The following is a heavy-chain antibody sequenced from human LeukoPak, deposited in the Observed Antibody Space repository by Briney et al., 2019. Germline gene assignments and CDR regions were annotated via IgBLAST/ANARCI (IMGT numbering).Heavy chain of an antibody. CDR3: AKHSGSGYGGLGVADS. CDR2: ISYDGGSK. J-gene: IGHJ4*02. CDR1: GFTFSSYG. Sequence: GRSLRLSCAASGFTFSSYGMHWVRQAPGKGLEWMTFISYDGGSKYYADSVRGRFTISRDNSKNTLYLQMNSLRIEDTAVYFCAKHSGSGYGGLGVADSWGQGTRVSVSS. V-gene: IGHV3-30*18. D-gene: IGHD4-23*01.